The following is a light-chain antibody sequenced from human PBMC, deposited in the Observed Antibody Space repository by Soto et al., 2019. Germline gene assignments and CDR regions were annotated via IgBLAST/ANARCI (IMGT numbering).Light chain of an antibody. CDR3: QQYGSSL. V-gene: IGKV3-20*01. CDR1: QSVSSSY. CDR2: GAS. J-gene: IGKJ4*01. Sequence: EIVLTQSPGTLSLSPGERATLSCRASQSVSSSYLAWYQQKPGQAPRLLIYGASSRATGIPDRFSGSGSGTDFTLTISRPEPEDFAVYYCQQYGSSLFGGGTKVEIK.